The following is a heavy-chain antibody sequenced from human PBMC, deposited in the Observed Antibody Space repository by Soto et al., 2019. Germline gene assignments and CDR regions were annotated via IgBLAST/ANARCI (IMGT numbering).Heavy chain of an antibody. CDR3: AKVSRKGSAIDFDY. V-gene: IGHV1-8*01. Sequence: QVQLVQSGAELKKPGASVKVSCKASGYTFSNYDMNWVRQATGQGPEWIGWVKPNNGETGYAQKFQGRVTLTTDISTTTAYMELTSLRSEDTAIYYCAKVSRKGSAIDFDYWGQGTLITVSS. J-gene: IGHJ4*02. CDR1: GYTFSNYD. CDR2: VKPNNGET. D-gene: IGHD3-10*01.